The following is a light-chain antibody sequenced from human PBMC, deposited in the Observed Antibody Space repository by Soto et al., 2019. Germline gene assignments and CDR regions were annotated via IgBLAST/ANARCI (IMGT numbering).Light chain of an antibody. CDR2: AAS. CDR1: QSINRY. V-gene: IGKV1-39*01. Sequence: DIQMTQSPSSLSASVGDRVTITCRSSQSINRYLNWYQQKPGKAPKLLIYAASSLQSGVPSRFSGSGSGTDLTLIISSLQPEDFATYYCQQSYSLPWTFGQGTKVEIK. CDR3: QQSYSLPWT. J-gene: IGKJ1*01.